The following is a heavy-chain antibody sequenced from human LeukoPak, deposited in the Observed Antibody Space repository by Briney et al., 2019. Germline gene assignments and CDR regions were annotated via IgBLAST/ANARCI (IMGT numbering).Heavy chain of an antibody. V-gene: IGHV3-23*01. J-gene: IGHJ4*02. Sequence: GGSLRLSCAASGFTFSSYAMSWVRQAPGKGLEWVSAISGSGGSTYYADSVKGRFTISRGNSKNTLYLQMNSLRAEDTAVYYCAKVVRGVIRGFDYWGQGTLVTVSS. D-gene: IGHD3-10*02. CDR3: AKVVRGVIRGFDY. CDR2: ISGSGGST. CDR1: GFTFSSYA.